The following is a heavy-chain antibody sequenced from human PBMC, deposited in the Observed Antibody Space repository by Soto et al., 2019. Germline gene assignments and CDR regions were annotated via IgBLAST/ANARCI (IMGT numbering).Heavy chain of an antibody. CDR2: IGTAGDT. Sequence: GGSLRLSCAASGFTFSSYDMHWVRQATGKGLEWVSAIGTAGDTYYPGSVKGRFTISRENAKNSLYLQMNSLRAGDTAVYYCARAHGGDYAFDIWGQGTMVTVSS. CDR3: ARAHGGDYAFDI. V-gene: IGHV3-13*01. D-gene: IGHD3-16*01. CDR1: GFTFSSYD. J-gene: IGHJ3*02.